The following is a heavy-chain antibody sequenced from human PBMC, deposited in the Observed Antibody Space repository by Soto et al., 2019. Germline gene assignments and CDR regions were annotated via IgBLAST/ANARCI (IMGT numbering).Heavy chain of an antibody. CDR3: ARVVGYSGYDSLYYYYYMDV. CDR1: GYTFTSYG. D-gene: IGHD5-12*01. V-gene: IGHV1-18*01. Sequence: ASVKVSCKASGYTFTSYGISCVRQAPGQGLEWMGWISAYNGNTNYAQKLQGRVTMTTDTSTSTAYMELRSLRSDDTAVYYCARVVGYSGYDSLYYYYYMDVWGKGTTVTVSS. CDR2: ISAYNGNT. J-gene: IGHJ6*03.